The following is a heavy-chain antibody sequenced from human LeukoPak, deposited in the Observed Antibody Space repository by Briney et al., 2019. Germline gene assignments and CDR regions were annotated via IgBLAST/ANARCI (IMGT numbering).Heavy chain of an antibody. D-gene: IGHD3-10*01. J-gene: IGHJ5*02. CDR3: ARDEPTPSRPSSYGSGSPHWFDP. Sequence: SETLSLTCTVSGGSISSYYWSRIRQPAGKGLEWIGRIYTSGSTNYNPSLKSRVTMSVDTSKNQFSLKLSSVTAADTAVYYCARDEPTPSRPSSYGSGSPHWFDPWGQGTLVTVSS. CDR2: IYTSGST. V-gene: IGHV4-4*07. CDR1: GGSISSYY.